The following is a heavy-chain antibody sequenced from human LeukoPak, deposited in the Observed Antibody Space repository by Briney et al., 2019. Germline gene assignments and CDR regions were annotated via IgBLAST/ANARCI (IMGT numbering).Heavy chain of an antibody. Sequence: SGGSLRLSCAASGFTFSSYSMNWVRQAPGKGLEWVSSISSSSSYIYYADSVKGRFTISRDNAKNSLYLQMNSLRAEDTAVYYCARFPSGSYERRIWFDPWGQGTLVTVSS. CDR3: ARFPSGSYERRIWFDP. D-gene: IGHD1-26*01. CDR2: ISSSSSYI. CDR1: GFTFSSYS. V-gene: IGHV3-21*01. J-gene: IGHJ5*02.